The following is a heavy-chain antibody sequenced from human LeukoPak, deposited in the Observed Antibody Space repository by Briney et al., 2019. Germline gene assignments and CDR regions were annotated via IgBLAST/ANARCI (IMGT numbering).Heavy chain of an antibody. V-gene: IGHV3-23*01. J-gene: IGHJ4*02. D-gene: IGHD3-22*01. CDR1: GFTFSSYA. Sequence: GWSLRLSCAASGFTFSSYAMSWVRQTPGKGLYWVSTISASGDSTYYVASVKGRFTISRDNAKNSLYLQMNSLRAEDTAVYYCARDPGVYYYDSSGQPDYWGQGTLVTVSS. CDR2: ISASGDST. CDR3: ARDPGVYYYDSSGQPDY.